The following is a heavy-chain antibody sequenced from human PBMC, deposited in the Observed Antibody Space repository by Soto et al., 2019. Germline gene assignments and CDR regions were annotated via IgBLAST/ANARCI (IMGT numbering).Heavy chain of an antibody. V-gene: IGHV1-46*01. D-gene: IGHD3-22*01. CDR2: INPSGGST. J-gene: IGHJ4*02. Sequence: ASVKVSCKASGYTFTSYYIHWVRQAPGQGLEWMGIINPSGGSTSYAQKFQGRVTMTRDTSTSTVYMELSSLRSEDTAVYYCARGPDYYDSSGYYYNYWGQGTLVTVSS. CDR3: ARGPDYYDSSGYYYNY. CDR1: GYTFTSYY.